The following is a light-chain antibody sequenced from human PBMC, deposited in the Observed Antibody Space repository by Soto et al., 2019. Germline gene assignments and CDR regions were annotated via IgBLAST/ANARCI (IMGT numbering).Light chain of an antibody. Sequence: QSALTQPASVSGSPGQSITIACTGTSSDIGGYNYVSWYQQDPGKAPKLMIYDVSHRPSGVSNRFSGSKSGNAASLTISGLQHEDEGDYYCSSYTSLTTAVVFGGGTKLTVL. V-gene: IGLV2-14*01. CDR3: SSYTSLTTAVV. J-gene: IGLJ3*02. CDR1: SSDIGGYNY. CDR2: DVS.